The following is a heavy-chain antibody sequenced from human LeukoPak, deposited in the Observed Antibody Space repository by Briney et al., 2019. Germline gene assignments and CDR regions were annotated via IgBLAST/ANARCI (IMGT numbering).Heavy chain of an antibody. D-gene: IGHD3-9*01. Sequence: SETLSLTCAVSGGSISSSNWWSWVRQPPGKGLEWIGEIYHSGSTNYNPSLKSRVTISVDTSKNQFSLKLSSVTAADTAVYYCARRYSEGYYYYYYMDVWGKGTTVTISS. CDR3: ARRYSEGYYYYYYMDV. V-gene: IGHV4-4*02. CDR2: IYHSGST. J-gene: IGHJ6*03. CDR1: GGSISSSNW.